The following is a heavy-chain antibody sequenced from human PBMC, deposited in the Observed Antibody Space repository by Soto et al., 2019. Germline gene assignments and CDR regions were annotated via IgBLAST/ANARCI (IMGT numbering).Heavy chain of an antibody. V-gene: IGHV5-51*01. CDR1: GYSFTSYW. D-gene: IGHD2-2*01. J-gene: IGHJ6*02. CDR3: ARRAVPAAITDTPLDYYYYGMDV. CDR2: IYPGDSDT. Sequence: PGESLKISCKGSGYSFTSYWIGWVRQMPGKGLEWMGIIYPGDSDTRYSPSFQGQVTISADKSISTAYLQWSSLKASDTAMYYCARRAVPAAITDTPLDYYYYGMDVWGQGTTVTVSS.